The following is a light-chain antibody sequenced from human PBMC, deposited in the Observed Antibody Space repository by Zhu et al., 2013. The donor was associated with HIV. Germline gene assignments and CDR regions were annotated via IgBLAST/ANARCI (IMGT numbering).Light chain of an antibody. CDR2: GAS. CDR3: QQYHNVPIT. CDR1: QDISNN. J-gene: IGKJ5*01. V-gene: IGKV1-33*01. Sequence: IQVTQSPSSLSASIGDRVTFTCQASQDISNNLNWYQHKPGKAPKLLIFGASTLETGVPSRISGSGSGTDFAFTISSLQSDDIATYYCQQYHNVPITFGHGTRLEIK.